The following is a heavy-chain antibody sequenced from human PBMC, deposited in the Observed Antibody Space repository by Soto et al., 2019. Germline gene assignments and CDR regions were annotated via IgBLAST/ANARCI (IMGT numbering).Heavy chain of an antibody. CDR2: IWYDGSNK. Sequence: LRLSCAASGFTFSSYGMHWVRQAPGKGLEWVAVIWYDGSNKYYADSVKGRFTISRDNSKNTLYLQMNSLRAEDTAVYYCARGYCSGGSCLWLDYWGQGTLVTVSS. CDR1: GFTFSSYG. J-gene: IGHJ4*02. CDR3: ARGYCSGGSCLWLDY. D-gene: IGHD2-15*01. V-gene: IGHV3-33*01.